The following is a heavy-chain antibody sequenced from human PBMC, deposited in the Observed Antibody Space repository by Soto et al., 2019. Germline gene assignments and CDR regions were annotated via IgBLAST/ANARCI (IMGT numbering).Heavy chain of an antibody. D-gene: IGHD6-13*01. CDR3: ARDASRDSSARGWFDP. V-gene: IGHV3-30*03. CDR2: ISYDGGER. Sequence: GGSLRLSCGGSGFIFSRYGMHWVRQAPGKGLEWVTGISYDGGERFYADSVKGRFTISRDNSKNRLDLQMSSLRPEDTAVYYCARDASRDSSARGWFDPWGPGTLVTVSS. CDR1: GFIFSRYG. J-gene: IGHJ5*02.